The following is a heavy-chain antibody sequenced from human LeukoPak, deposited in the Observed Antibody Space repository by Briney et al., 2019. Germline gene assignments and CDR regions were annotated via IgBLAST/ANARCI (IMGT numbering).Heavy chain of an antibody. V-gene: IGHV1-18*01. CDR3: ARSSMVRGDPVY. CDR2: ISAYNGNT. CDR1: GYTFTSYG. D-gene: IGHD3-10*01. J-gene: IGHJ4*02. Sequence: ASVKVSCKASGYTFTSYGISWVRQAPGQGLEWMGWISAYNGNTNYAQKFQGRVTMTEDTSTDTAYMELSSLRSDDTAVYYCARSSMVRGDPVYWGQGTLVTVSS.